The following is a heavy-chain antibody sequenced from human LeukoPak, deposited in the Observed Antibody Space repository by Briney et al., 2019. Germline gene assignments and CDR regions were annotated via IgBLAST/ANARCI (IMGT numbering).Heavy chain of an antibody. D-gene: IGHD2-15*01. J-gene: IGHJ4*02. V-gene: IGHV5-51*01. Sequence: XXEWMXXXYPGDSDTRYSPSFQGQVTISADKSISTAYLQWSSLKASDTAMYCCARAGCSGGSCYYPLNYWGQGTLVTVSS. CDR2: XYPGDSDT. CDR3: ARAGCSGGSCYYPLNY.